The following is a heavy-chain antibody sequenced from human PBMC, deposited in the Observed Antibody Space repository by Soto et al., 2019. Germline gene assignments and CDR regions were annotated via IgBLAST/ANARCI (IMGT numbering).Heavy chain of an antibody. J-gene: IGHJ4*02. V-gene: IGHV1-3*01. Sequence: ASVKVSCKASGYSFTTYAIHWVRQAPGQRLEWMGWINAGNGIANYAQKFQGRVTITADKSTSTAYMELSSLRSEDTAVYYCARITMVRGVIASEYWGQGTLVTVSS. CDR3: ARITMVRGVIASEY. D-gene: IGHD3-10*01. CDR2: INAGNGIA. CDR1: GYSFTTYA.